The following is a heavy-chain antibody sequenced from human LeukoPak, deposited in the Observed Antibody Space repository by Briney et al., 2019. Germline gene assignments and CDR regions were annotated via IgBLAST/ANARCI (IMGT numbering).Heavy chain of an antibody. D-gene: IGHD3-10*01. CDR1: GGTFSSYA. J-gene: IGHJ4*02. Sequence: SVKVSCKASGGTFSSYAISWVRQAPGQGLEWMGGIIPIFGTANYAQKFQGRVTITAGESTSTAYMELSSLRSEDTAVYYCARTYYYGSGRPLAFDYWGQGTLVTVSS. CDR3: ARTYYYGSGRPLAFDY. CDR2: IIPIFGTA. V-gene: IGHV1-69*01.